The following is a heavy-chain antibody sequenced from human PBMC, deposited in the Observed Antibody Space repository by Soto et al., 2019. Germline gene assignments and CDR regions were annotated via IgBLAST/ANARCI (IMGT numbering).Heavy chain of an antibody. D-gene: IGHD1-1*01. CDR3: ARERTGTTSMDV. CDR2: MNPNSGNT. J-gene: IGHJ6*02. CDR1: GYTFTSYD. Sequence: QVQLVQSGAEVKKPGASVKVSCKASGYTFTSYDINWVRQATGQGLEWMGWMNPNSGNTGYAQKFRGRVTMTRNTSTRAAYTGLSRPRSEDTAVYYCARERTGTTSMDVWGQGTTVTVSS. V-gene: IGHV1-8*01.